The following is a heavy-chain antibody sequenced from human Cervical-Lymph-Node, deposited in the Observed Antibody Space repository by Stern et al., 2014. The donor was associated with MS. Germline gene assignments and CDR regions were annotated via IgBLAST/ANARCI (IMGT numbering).Heavy chain of an antibody. Sequence: QVQLVESGAEVTKPGSSVKASCKASGGTFSKFPSSWVRQAPGQGLEWMGGIFPVVGTPTYAQEFRGRITITAVVSTSTVYMELSSLRSDDTAVYYCALSSETSDRWYSLGYDLWGQGTLVTVSS. D-gene: IGHD6-13*01. J-gene: IGHJ5*02. V-gene: IGHV1-69*01. CDR1: GGTFSKFP. CDR2: IFPVVGTP. CDR3: ALSSETSDRWYSLGYDL.